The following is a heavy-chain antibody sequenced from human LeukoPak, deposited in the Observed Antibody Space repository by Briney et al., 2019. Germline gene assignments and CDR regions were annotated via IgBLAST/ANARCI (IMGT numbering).Heavy chain of an antibody. V-gene: IGHV1-69*13. J-gene: IGHJ4*02. Sequence: SVKVSCKASGGTFISYAISWVRQAPGQGLEWMGGIIPIFGTANYAQKFQGRVTITADESTSTAYMELSSLRSEDTAVYYCALQAGYCSSTSCPGDYWGQGTLVTVPS. CDR2: IIPIFGTA. D-gene: IGHD2-2*01. CDR3: ALQAGYCSSTSCPGDY. CDR1: GGTFISYA.